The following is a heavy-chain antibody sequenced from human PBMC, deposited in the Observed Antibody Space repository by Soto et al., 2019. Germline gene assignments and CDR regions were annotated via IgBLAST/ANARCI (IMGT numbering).Heavy chain of an antibody. CDR2: INPNSGGT. CDR1: GYTFTGYY. D-gene: IGHD3-22*01. Sequence: GASVKVSCKASGYTFTGYYMHWVRQAPGQGLEWMGWINPNSGGTNYAQKFQGRVTMTRDTSISTAYMELSRLRSDDTAAYYCARDFYYDSSITFPDWGQGTLVTVSS. J-gene: IGHJ4*02. V-gene: IGHV1-2*02. CDR3: ARDFYYDSSITFPD.